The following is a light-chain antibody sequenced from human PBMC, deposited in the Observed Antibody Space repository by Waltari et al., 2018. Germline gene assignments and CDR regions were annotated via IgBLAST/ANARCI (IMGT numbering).Light chain of an antibody. CDR1: LGVSNN. CDR3: QQYNYWPPLT. J-gene: IGKJ4*01. CDR2: GAS. Sequence: EIVMTQSPAILSVSPGERATLSCRASLGVSNNLAWYQRKPGQAPRLLIYGASARATGIPARFSGSGSGTEFTLTISSVQSEDFAVYYCQQYNYWPPLTFGGGTKVELK. V-gene: IGKV3-15*01.